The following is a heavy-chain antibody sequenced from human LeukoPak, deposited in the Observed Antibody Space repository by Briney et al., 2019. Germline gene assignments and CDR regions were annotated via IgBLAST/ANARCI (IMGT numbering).Heavy chain of an antibody. J-gene: IGHJ4*02. CDR1: GGSISSYF. D-gene: IGHD1-1*01. Sequence: SETQSLTCTVSGGSISSYFWSWIRQPAGKGLEWIGRIYATGITNYNPSLKSRVTMSVDTSKNQFSLKLNSVTAADTAVYYCARETTGTERHFDYWGQGTLVTVSS. V-gene: IGHV4-4*07. CDR3: ARETTGTERHFDY. CDR2: IYATGIT.